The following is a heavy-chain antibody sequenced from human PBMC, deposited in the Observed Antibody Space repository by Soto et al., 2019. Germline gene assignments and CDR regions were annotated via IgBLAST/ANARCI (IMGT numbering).Heavy chain of an antibody. D-gene: IGHD1-26*01. V-gene: IGHV1-58*02. Sequence: ASVKVSCKASGFDFGSFGIQFLRQTRGRGLEWIGWIVVVSGSTNYARQFQGRVAVSRDMSSSTAYLGLYDLKSDDTAVYFCSADHPHMAMGWPVWGQGTTVTVSS. CDR2: IVVVSGST. J-gene: IGHJ6*02. CDR1: GFDFGSFG. CDR3: SADHPHMAMGWPV.